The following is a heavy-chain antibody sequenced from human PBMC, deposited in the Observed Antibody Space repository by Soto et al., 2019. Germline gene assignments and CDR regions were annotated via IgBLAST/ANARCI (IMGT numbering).Heavy chain of an antibody. CDR1: GFTFDDYA. CDR2: ISWNSVSI. J-gene: IGHJ3*02. V-gene: IGHV3-9*01. Sequence: EVQLVESGGGLVQPGRSLRLSCAASGFTFDDYAMHWVRRAPGKGLEWVSGISWNSVSIGYADSVKGRFTISRDNAKNSLYLQMNSLGAEDTALYYCAKRDMGNAFDIWGQGTMVTVSS. D-gene: IGHD7-27*01. CDR3: AKRDMGNAFDI.